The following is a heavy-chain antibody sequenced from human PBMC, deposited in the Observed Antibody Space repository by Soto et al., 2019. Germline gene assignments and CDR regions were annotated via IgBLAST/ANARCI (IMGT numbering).Heavy chain of an antibody. D-gene: IGHD3-22*01. V-gene: IGHV5-10-1*01. CDR2: IDPSDSYT. J-gene: IGHJ5*02. CDR1: GYSFTSYW. Sequence: PGESLKISCKGSGYSFTSYWISWVRQMPGKGLEWMVRIDPSDSYTNYRPSFKGHVTISADKSISTAYLQWSSLKASDTAMYYCAREGYYDSSGYYYSWFDXWGQGTLVTVSX. CDR3: AREGYYDSSGYYYSWFDX.